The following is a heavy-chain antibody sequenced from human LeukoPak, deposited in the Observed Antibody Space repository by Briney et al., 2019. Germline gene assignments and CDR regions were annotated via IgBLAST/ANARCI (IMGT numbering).Heavy chain of an antibody. D-gene: IGHD2-21*01. CDR2: TKKDGSEK. CDR3: VREGYFVFDF. V-gene: IGHV3-7*01. J-gene: IGHJ4*02. CDR1: GFTFSTYW. Sequence: GGSLGLSCGASGFTFSTYWMSWVRQAPGKGLEWVANTKKDGSEKYYVDSVKGRFAISRDNAKNSLYSQMNSLRVEDTAVYYCVREGYFVFDFWGQGALVTVSS.